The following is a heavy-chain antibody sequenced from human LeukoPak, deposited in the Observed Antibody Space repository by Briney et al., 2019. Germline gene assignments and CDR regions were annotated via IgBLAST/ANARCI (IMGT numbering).Heavy chain of an antibody. Sequence: PGESLRLSCVVSGFSFSNSYMTWIRQTPGKGLESLAYISGSGSDIYYADSVKGRFTISRDNSKNTLYLQMNSLRAEDTAVYYCAKGGGIRGVRLYYFDYWGQGTLVTVSS. CDR2: ISGSGSDI. V-gene: IGHV3-11*01. CDR3: AKGGGIRGVRLYYFDY. CDR1: GFSFSNSY. J-gene: IGHJ4*02. D-gene: IGHD3-10*01.